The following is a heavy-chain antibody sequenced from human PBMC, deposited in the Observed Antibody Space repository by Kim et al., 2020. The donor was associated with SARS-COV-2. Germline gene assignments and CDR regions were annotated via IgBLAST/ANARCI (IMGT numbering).Heavy chain of an antibody. CDR1: GGSIRSYY. V-gene: IGHV4-59*01. J-gene: IGHJ4*01. CDR3: ARGGYHYGPNPSGSFDD. D-gene: IGHD5-18*01. Sequence: SETLSLTCTVSGGSIRSYYWSWIRQPPGKGPEWIGYTSHSGTTNYSPSPKSRVTISVDTSKNQFSLKLSSVTAADTAVYYCARGGYHYGPNPSGSFDDWG. CDR2: TSHSGTT.